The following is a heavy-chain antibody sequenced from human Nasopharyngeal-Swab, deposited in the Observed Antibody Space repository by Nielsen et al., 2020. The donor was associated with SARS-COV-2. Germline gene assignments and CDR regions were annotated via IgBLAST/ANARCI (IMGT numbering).Heavy chain of an antibody. CDR3: ARDRNYDFWSGYSGDAFDI. D-gene: IGHD3-3*01. CDR2: INAGNGNT. Sequence: WVRQAPGQRLEWMGWINAGNGNTKYSQKFQGRVTITRDTSASTAYVELSSLRSEDTAVYYCARDRNYDFWSGYSGDAFDIWGQGTKVTVSS. V-gene: IGHV1-3*01. J-gene: IGHJ3*02.